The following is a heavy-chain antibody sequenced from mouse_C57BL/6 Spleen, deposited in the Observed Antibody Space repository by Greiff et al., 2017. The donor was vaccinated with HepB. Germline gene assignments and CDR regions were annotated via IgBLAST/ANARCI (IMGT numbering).Heavy chain of an antibody. J-gene: IGHJ2*01. CDR3: ARDYYGSSFLFDY. Sequence: QVHVKQPGAELVRPGSSVKLSCKASGYTFTSYWMHWVKQRPIQGLEWIGNIDPSDSETHYNQKFKDKATLTVDKSSSTAYMQLSSLTSEDSAVYYCARDYYGSSFLFDYWGQGTTLTVSS. CDR1: GYTFTSYW. V-gene: IGHV1-52*01. D-gene: IGHD1-1*01. CDR2: IDPSDSET.